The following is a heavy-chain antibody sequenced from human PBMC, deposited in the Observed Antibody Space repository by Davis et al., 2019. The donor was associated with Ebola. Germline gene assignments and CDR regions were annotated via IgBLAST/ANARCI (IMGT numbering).Heavy chain of an antibody. CDR3: AMEDFRGSNWFDP. J-gene: IGHJ5*02. V-gene: IGHV3-64D*06. CDR2: ISSNGDRT. D-gene: IGHD3-16*01. CDR1: GFTFSIYH. Sequence: PGGSLRLSCSAAGFTFSIYHMHWVRQAPGKGLESVSAISSNGDRTWYADSVKGRFTISRDNFKNTLYLQMSSVRGEDTAVYYCAMEDFRGSNWFDPWGQGTPVTVSS.